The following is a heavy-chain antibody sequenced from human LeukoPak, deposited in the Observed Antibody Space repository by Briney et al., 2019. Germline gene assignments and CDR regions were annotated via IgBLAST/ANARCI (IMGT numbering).Heavy chain of an antibody. CDR2: ISYDGSNE. J-gene: IGHJ6*02. D-gene: IGHD6-19*01. CDR3: AKDRSSGWSYYYGMDV. Sequence: GRSLRLSCAASGFTFSSYGMHWVCQAPGKGLEWVAVISYDGSNEYYADSVKGRFTISRDNSKNTLYLQMNSLRAEDTAVYFCAKDRSSGWSYYYGMDVWGQGTTVAVSS. V-gene: IGHV3-30*18. CDR1: GFTFSSYG.